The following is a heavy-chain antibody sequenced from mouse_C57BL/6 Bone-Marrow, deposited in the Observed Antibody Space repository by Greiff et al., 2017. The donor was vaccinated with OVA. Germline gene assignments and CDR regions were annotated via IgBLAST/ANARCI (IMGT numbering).Heavy chain of an antibody. V-gene: IGHV1-81*01. CDR1: GYTFTSYG. CDR2: IYPRSGNT. Sequence: QVQLQQSGAELARPGASVKLSCKASGYTFTSYGISWVKQRTGQGLEWIGEIYPRSGNTYYNEKFKGKATLTADKSSSTAYMELRSLTSEDSAVYFCARDDYDGSLAGFAYWGQGTLVTVSA. D-gene: IGHD2-4*01. CDR3: ARDDYDGSLAGFAY. J-gene: IGHJ3*01.